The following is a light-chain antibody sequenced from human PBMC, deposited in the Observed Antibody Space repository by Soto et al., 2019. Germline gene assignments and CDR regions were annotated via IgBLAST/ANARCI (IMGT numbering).Light chain of an antibody. CDR2: AAS. CDR1: QSVSGW. J-gene: IGKJ5*01. V-gene: IGKV1-5*01. Sequence: DIQMTQSPSTLSASVGDTVTVTCRTSQSVSGWLAWYQQKPGKAPKLLIYAASTLENGVPTRFSGTGSETEFTLTVSSLQPDDSATYYCQQYNDYITFGQGTRLE. CDR3: QQYNDYIT.